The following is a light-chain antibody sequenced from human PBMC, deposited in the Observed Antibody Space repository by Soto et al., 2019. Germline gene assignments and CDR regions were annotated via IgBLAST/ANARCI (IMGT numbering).Light chain of an antibody. V-gene: IGLV8-61*01. CDR1: SGSVSASSY. CDR3: ALYMGSGIYV. CDR2: STN. Sequence: QAVVTQEPSFSVSPGGTVTLTCGFNSGSVSASSYPSWYQQTPGQTPRTLIYSTNNRSSGVPDRFSGSILENKAALTITGAQADDESHYYCALYMGSGIYVFGTGTKLTVL. J-gene: IGLJ1*01.